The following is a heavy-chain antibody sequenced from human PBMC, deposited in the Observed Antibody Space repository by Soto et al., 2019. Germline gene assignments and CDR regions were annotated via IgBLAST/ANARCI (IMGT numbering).Heavy chain of an antibody. J-gene: IGHJ4*02. CDR3: ARSTGRY. V-gene: IGHV4-30-4*01. D-gene: IGHD2-21*01. Sequence: QVQLQESGPGRVKPSQTLSLTCTVSGGSINTDDYYWTWIRQPPGKGLEWIGYIYSSGSTYYNPSLKSRISISIDVSKNQFSLKLRSVTAADTAMYYCARSTGRYWGPGTLVTVSS. CDR2: IYSSGST. CDR1: GGSINTDDYY.